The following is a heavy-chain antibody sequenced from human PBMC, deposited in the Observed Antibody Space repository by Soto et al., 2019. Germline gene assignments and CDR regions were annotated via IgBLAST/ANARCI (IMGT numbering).Heavy chain of an antibody. CDR2: IILIFGTA. D-gene: IGHD1-1*01. Sequence: QLQLVQSGAEVKKPGSSVKVSCKASGGTFTSYAISWVRQAPGQGLEWMGGIILIFGTANYAPKFQGIVTITADEYRSTAYMELSSLTSQETPVYSFVREVPHGCLDYWGQGTLVTVAS. V-gene: IGHV1-69*12. CDR1: GGTFTSYA. CDR3: VREVPHGCLDY. J-gene: IGHJ4*02.